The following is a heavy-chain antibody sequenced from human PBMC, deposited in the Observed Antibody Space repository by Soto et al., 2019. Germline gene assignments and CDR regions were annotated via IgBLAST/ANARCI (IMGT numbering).Heavy chain of an antibody. D-gene: IGHD3-3*01. J-gene: IGHJ5*02. CDR3: ARGPPLYDFWSGTLAWWFDP. CDR2: IYYSGST. CDR1: GGSISSYY. V-gene: IGHV4-59*01. Sequence: PSETLSLTCTVSGGSISSYYWSWIRQPPGKGLDWIGYIYYSGSTNYNPSLKSRVTISVDTSKNQFSLKLSSVTAADTAVYYCARGPPLYDFWSGTLAWWFDPWGQGTLVTVSS.